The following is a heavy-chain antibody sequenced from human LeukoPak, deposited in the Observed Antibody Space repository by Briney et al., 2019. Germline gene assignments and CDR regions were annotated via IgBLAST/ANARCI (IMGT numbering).Heavy chain of an antibody. CDR1: GFTFSDYY. J-gene: IGHJ4*02. Sequence: GGSLRLSCAASGFTFSDYYMSWIRQAPGKGLEWVSYISSSGSTICYADSVKGRFTISRDNAKNSLYLQMNSLRAEDTAVYYCARDRVVITGDYFDYWGQGTLVTVSS. D-gene: IGHD3-22*01. CDR3: ARDRVVITGDYFDY. CDR2: ISSSGSTI. V-gene: IGHV3-11*01.